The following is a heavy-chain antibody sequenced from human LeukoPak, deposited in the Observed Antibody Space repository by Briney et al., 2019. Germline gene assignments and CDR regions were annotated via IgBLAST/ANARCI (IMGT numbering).Heavy chain of an antibody. Sequence: ASVTVSFKASGYTFTSYAMNWVRQAPGQGLEWMGWINTNTGNPTYAQGFTGRFVFSLDTSVSTAYLQISSLKAEDTAVYYCARDTDYGDFGDLGYWGQGTLVTVSS. CDR3: ARDTDYGDFGDLGY. J-gene: IGHJ4*02. D-gene: IGHD4-17*01. CDR2: INTNTGNP. V-gene: IGHV7-4-1*02. CDR1: GYTFTSYA.